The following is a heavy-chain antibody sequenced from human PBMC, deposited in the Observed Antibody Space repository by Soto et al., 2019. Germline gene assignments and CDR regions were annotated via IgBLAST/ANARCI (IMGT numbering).Heavy chain of an antibody. Sequence: GGSLRLSCTASGFIFDTHSMNWVRQAPGKGLEWVALTRSSGDTFYAESVKGRFTISRDNSESTVHLQMHSLRTEDTARYYCAQLGRWTAALDYWGQGALVTVSS. V-gene: IGHV3-23*01. CDR2: TRSSGDT. J-gene: IGHJ4*02. CDR3: AQLGRWTAALDY. CDR1: GFIFDTHS. D-gene: IGHD2-15*01.